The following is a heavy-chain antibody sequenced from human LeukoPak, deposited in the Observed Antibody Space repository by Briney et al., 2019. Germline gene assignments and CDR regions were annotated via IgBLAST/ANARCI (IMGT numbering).Heavy chain of an antibody. D-gene: IGHD7-27*01. J-gene: IGHJ4*02. CDR3: ARDRLLRTGVSFDY. V-gene: IGHV3-33*01. CDR2: IWYDGSNK. CDR1: GFTFSSYG. Sequence: PGRSLRLSCAASGFTFSSYGMHWVRQAPGKGLEWVAVIWYDGSNKYYADSVKGRFTISRDNSKNTLYLQMNSLRAEETAVYYCARDRLLRTGVSFDYWGQGTLVTVSS.